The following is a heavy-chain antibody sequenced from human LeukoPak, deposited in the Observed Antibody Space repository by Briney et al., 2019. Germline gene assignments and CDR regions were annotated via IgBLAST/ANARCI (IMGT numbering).Heavy chain of an antibody. J-gene: IGHJ1*01. V-gene: IGHV4-59*01. Sequence: SETLSLTCAVYGGSFSGYYWSWIRQPPGKGLEWIGYIYHNSGTTNYNPSLKSRVSISVDTSKTHFSLKLNSVTAADTAVYYCAQMAPYSPAYSQHWGQGTLVTVSS. D-gene: IGHD2-15*01. CDR1: GGSFSGYY. CDR3: AQMAPYSPAYSQH. CDR2: IYHNSGTT.